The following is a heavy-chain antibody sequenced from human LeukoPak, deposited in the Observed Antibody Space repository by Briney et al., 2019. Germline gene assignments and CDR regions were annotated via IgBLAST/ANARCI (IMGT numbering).Heavy chain of an antibody. CDR3: ARRGWSGSYSHDYYYYMDV. CDR1: GGSFSGYY. D-gene: IGHD1-26*01. J-gene: IGHJ6*03. CDR2: INHSGST. V-gene: IGHV4-34*01. Sequence: SETLSLTCAVYGGSFSGYYWSWIRQPPGKGLEWIGEINHSGSTNYNPSLKSRVTISVDTSKNQFSLKLSSVTAADTAVYYCARRGWSGSYSHDYYYYMDVWGKGTTVTVSS.